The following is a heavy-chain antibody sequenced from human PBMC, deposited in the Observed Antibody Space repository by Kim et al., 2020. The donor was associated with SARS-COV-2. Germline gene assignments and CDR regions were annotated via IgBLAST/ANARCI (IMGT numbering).Heavy chain of an antibody. CDR2: IYSGGSST. CDR3: AKGGVGDIVVVPAAIDY. CDR1: GFTFSSYA. V-gene: IGHV3-23*03. Sequence: GGSLRLSCAASGFTFSSYAMSWVRQAPGKGLEWVSVIYSGGSSTYYADSVKGRFTNSRDNSKNTLYLQMNSLRAEDTAVYYCAKGGVGDIVVVPAAIDYWGQGTLVTVSS. D-gene: IGHD2-2*02. J-gene: IGHJ4*02.